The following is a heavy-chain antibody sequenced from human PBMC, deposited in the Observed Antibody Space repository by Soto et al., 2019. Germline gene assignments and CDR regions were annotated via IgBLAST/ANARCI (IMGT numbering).Heavy chain of an antibody. V-gene: IGHV3-21*01. D-gene: IGHD3-22*01. Sequence: GGSLRLSCAASGFTFSSYSMNWVRQAPGKGLEWVSSISSSSSYIYYADSVKGRFTISRDNAKNSLYLQMNSLRAEDTAVYYCARLPYYYDSSGYYRGYFDYWGQGTLVTVSS. CDR1: GFTFSSYS. CDR3: ARLPYYYDSSGYYRGYFDY. J-gene: IGHJ4*02. CDR2: ISSSSSYI.